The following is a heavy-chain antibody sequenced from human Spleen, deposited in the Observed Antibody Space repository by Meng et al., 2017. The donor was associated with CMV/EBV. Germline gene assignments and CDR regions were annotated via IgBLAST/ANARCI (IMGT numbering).Heavy chain of an antibody. V-gene: IGHV3-20*04. CDR3: ARGHHNFWSGYYDAFDI. D-gene: IGHD3-3*01. CDR1: GFNFDDHG. Sequence: GGSLRLSCAASGFNFDDHGMTWVRQAPGKGLEWVSVINWDGGRTDYADSVKGRFTISRDDAKSSLYLQMNSMRAEDTALYYCARGHHNFWSGYYDAFDIWGQGTMVTVSS. CDR2: INWDGGRT. J-gene: IGHJ3*02.